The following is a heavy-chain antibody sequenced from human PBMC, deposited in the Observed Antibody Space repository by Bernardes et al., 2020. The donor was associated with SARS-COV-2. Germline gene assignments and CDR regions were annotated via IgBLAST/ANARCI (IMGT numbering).Heavy chain of an antibody. J-gene: IGHJ4*02. CDR3: ARDFGGGENDS. D-gene: IGHD3-3*01. CDR2: INQDESEN. CDR1: GFTFSSYW. V-gene: IGHV3-7*01. Sequence: GGSLRLSCAASGFTFSSYWMTWFRQAPGKGLELVANINQDESENNYVDSVKGRFTISRDNAKNSLYLQMNSLRAEDTALYYCARDFGGGENDSWGQGTLVTVSS.